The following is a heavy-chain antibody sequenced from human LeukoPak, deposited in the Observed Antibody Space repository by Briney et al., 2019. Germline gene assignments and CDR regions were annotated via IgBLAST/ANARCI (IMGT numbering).Heavy chain of an antibody. Sequence: SVKVSCKASGGTFSSYAISWVRQAPGQGLEWMGGIIPIFGTANYAQKFQGRVTITTDESTSTAYMELSSLRSEDTAVYYCARTRGSIAYDDDSSGLDFDYWGQGTLVTVSS. CDR1: GGTFSSYA. D-gene: IGHD3-22*01. J-gene: IGHJ4*02. CDR3: ARTRGSIAYDDDSSGLDFDY. V-gene: IGHV1-69*05. CDR2: IIPIFGTA.